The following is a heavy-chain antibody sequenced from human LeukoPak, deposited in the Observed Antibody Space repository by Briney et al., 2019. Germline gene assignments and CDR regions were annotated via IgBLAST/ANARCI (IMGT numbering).Heavy chain of an antibody. J-gene: IGHJ4*02. CDR3: AREGNDYYYDQ. D-gene: IGHD3-16*01. CDR2: ITGDCKYI. V-gene: IGHV3-21*01. CDR1: GFIFKTYT. Sequence: PGGSLRLSCAASGFIFKTYTMTWVRQAPGKGLEWVSSITGDCKYITYADSVKGRFTISRDNAKNSLYLQVASLRGDDTATYYRAREGNDYYYDQWGQGTLVTVSP.